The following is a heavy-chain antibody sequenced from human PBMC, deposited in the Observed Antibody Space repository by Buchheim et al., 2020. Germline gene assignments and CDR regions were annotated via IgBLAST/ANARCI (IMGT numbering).Heavy chain of an antibody. CDR2: IIPIFGTA. CDR1: GGTFSSYA. CDR3: ARSGGGPFLTGSPYYYYGMDV. V-gene: IGHV1-69*01. Sequence: QVQLVQSGAEVKKPGSSVKVSCKASGGTFSSYAISWVRQAPGQGLEWMGGIIPIFGTANYAQKIQGRVTITADESTSTAYMELSSLRSEDTAVYYCARSGGGPFLTGSPYYYYGMDVWGQGTT. J-gene: IGHJ6*02. D-gene: IGHD3-9*01.